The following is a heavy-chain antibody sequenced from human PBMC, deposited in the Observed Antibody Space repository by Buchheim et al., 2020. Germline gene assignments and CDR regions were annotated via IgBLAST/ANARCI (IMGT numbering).Heavy chain of an antibody. J-gene: IGHJ6*03. V-gene: IGHV4-39*01. CDR1: GGSISNSDSYY. CDR3: ARRASLYYDFWRGYVLGYMDV. Sequence: QRQLQESGPGLVKPSETLSLTCTVSGGSISNSDSYYWGWIRQPPGKGLEWIGSIYYGGSTYYNPSLKSRVTISVDTSKNQFSLKLSSVTAADTAVYYCARRASLYYDFWRGYVLGYMDVWGKGTT. CDR2: IYYGGST. D-gene: IGHD3-3*01.